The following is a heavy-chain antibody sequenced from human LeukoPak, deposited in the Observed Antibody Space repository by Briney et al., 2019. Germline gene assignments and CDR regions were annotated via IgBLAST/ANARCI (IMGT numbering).Heavy chain of an antibody. Sequence: PGGSLRLSCVASEFIFSDYWMSWVRRAPGKGLEWVANIKQGGREEKYVGSVKGRFAISRDDAKSTLYLQMDSLSGDDMAVYYCARDNGGWFDSWGRGTLVTVSS. CDR3: ARDNGGWFDS. V-gene: IGHV3-7*03. J-gene: IGHJ5*01. CDR1: EFIFSDYW. D-gene: IGHD3-10*01. CDR2: IKQGGREE.